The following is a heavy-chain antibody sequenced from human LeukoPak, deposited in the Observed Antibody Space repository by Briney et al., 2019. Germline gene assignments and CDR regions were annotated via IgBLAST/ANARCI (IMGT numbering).Heavy chain of an antibody. J-gene: IGHJ3*02. D-gene: IGHD3-3*01. CDR3: ARPYYDFWSGMYDAFDI. Sequence: ASVKVSCKASGYTFTGYYMHWVRQAPGQGLEWMGWINPNSGGTNYAQKFQGRVTMTRDTSISTAYMELSRLRSDDTAVYYCARPYYDFWSGMYDAFDIWGQGTMVTGSS. CDR1: GYTFTGYY. V-gene: IGHV1-2*02. CDR2: INPNSGGT.